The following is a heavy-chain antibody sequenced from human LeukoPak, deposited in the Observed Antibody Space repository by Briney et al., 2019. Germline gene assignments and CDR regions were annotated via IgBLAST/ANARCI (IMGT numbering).Heavy chain of an antibody. V-gene: IGHV3-23*01. J-gene: IGHJ6*03. D-gene: IGHD2/OR15-2a*01. Sequence: GGSLRLSCAASGFTFSNYAMRWVRQAPGKGLEWVSGISGSGDSTYYADSVKGRFTISRDNSKNTLYLQMNSLRAEDTATYYCARGEFGDYYYFYMDVWGKGTTVTVSS. CDR2: ISGSGDST. CDR3: ARGEFGDYYYFYMDV. CDR1: GFTFSNYA.